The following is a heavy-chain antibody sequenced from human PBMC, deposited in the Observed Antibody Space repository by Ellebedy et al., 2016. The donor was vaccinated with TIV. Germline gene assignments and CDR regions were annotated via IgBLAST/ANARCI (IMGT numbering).Heavy chain of an antibody. Sequence: AASVKVSCKVSGYTLTELSMHWVRQAPGKGLEWMGGFDPEDGATIYAQKFQGRVTMTEDTSTDTAYMELSSLRSADTAVYYCATGRITMVRARRLYGMDVWGQGTTVTVSS. D-gene: IGHD3-10*01. CDR3: ATGRITMVRARRLYGMDV. CDR1: GYTLTELS. V-gene: IGHV1-24*01. CDR2: FDPEDGAT. J-gene: IGHJ6*02.